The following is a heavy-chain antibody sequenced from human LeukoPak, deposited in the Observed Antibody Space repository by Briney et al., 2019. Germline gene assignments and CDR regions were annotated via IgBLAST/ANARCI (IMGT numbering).Heavy chain of an antibody. V-gene: IGHV3-7*01. CDR1: GFTLSSYW. Sequence: GGCLRLSCAASGFTLSSYWISWVRQAPGKGLGWVAKIKQDGSEKYYVDSVKGRFNISRDNAKNSLYLQMNSLRAEDTAVYYCAREDVWFGEWNWFDPWGQGTLVTVSS. CDR3: AREDVWFGEWNWFDP. D-gene: IGHD3-10*01. CDR2: IKQDGSEK. J-gene: IGHJ5*02.